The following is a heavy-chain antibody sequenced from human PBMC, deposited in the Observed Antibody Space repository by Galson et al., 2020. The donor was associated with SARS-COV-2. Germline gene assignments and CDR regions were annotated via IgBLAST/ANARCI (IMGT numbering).Heavy chain of an antibody. J-gene: IGHJ6*02. CDR3: VREGAPTEFYYSGMDV. CDR1: GGSVSSGNYY. V-gene: IGHV4-61*01. D-gene: IGHD3-16*01. CDR2: IYYTGIT. Sequence: SQTLSLTCTVSGGSVSSGNYYWNWIRQSPGKGLEWIGFIYYTGITNYNPSLESRVTISLDTSKNQFSLNLSSVTAADTAVYFCVREGAPTEFYYSGMDVWGQGTTVSVSS.